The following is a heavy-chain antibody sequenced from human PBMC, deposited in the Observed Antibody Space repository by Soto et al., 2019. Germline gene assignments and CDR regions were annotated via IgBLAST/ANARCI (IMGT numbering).Heavy chain of an antibody. D-gene: IGHD6-13*01. CDR3: ARGSAAAGPYYFDY. Sequence: ASVKVSCKASGYTFTTYAMHWVRQAPGQRLEWMGWINAGNGATKYSQNYQDRLTITRDPSANTAFMELSSLRYEDTAVYYFARGSAAAGPYYFDYWAQGTLVTVSS. CDR2: INAGNGAT. V-gene: IGHV1-3*01. J-gene: IGHJ4*02. CDR1: GYTFTTYA.